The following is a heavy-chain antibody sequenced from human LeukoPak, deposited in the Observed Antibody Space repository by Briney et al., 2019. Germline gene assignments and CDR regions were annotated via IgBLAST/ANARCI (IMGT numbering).Heavy chain of an antibody. V-gene: IGHV1-24*01. Sequence: ASVKVSCKVSGYTLTELSMHWVRQAPGKGLEWMGGFDPEDGETIYAQKFQGRVTMTEDTSTDTAYMELSSLRSEDTAVYYCATVLKWGRWPQLGYFDYWGQGTLVTVSS. CDR1: GYTLTELS. D-gene: IGHD5-24*01. CDR3: ATVLKWGRWPQLGYFDY. J-gene: IGHJ4*02. CDR2: FDPEDGET.